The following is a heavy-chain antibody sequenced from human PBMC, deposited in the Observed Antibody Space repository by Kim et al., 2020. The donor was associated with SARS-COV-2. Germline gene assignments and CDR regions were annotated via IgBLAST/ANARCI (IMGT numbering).Heavy chain of an antibody. CDR3: AKDKKHSSSPFDY. CDR1: GFTFSSYG. Sequence: GGSLRLSCAASGFTFSSYGMHWVRQAPGKGLEWVAVISYDGSNKYYADSVKGRFTISRDNSKNTLYLQMNSLRAEDTAVYYCAKDKKHSSSPFDYWGQGT. J-gene: IGHJ4*02. CDR2: ISYDGSNK. D-gene: IGHD6-13*01. V-gene: IGHV3-30*18.